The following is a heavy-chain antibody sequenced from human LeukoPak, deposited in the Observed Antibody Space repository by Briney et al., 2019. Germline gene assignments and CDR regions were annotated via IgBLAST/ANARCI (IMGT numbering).Heavy chain of an antibody. V-gene: IGHV3-23*01. Sequence: GGSLRLSCAASGFTFSTYGMSWVRQAPGKGLEWVSGISGSGRSTYYADSVKGRFNISRDNSKSTLYLQMNSLRAEDTAVYYCAKLRVGGLRGGTFDYWGQGTLVTVSS. D-gene: IGHD3-16*01. J-gene: IGHJ4*02. CDR2: ISGSGRST. CDR3: AKLRVGGLRGGTFDY. CDR1: GFTFSTYG.